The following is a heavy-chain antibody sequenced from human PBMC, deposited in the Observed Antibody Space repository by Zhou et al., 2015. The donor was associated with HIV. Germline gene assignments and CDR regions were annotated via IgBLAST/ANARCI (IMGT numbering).Heavy chain of an antibody. CDR1: GGTFSSYT. CDR3: ARGYQLTPEVVGYFDY. V-gene: IGHV1-69*02. CDR2: IIPIFNIA. J-gene: IGHJ4*02. D-gene: IGHD3-22*01. Sequence: QVQLVQSGAEVKKPGSSVKVSCKASGGTFSSYTISWVRQAPGQGLEWMGRIIPIFNIANYAQKFQGRVTIIADKSTSTAYMELSSLRSEDTAVYYCARGYQLTPEVVGYFDYWGQGTLVTVSS.